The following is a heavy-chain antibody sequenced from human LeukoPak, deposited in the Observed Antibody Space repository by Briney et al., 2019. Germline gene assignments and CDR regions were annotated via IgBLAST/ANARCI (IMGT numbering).Heavy chain of an antibody. CDR2: IYSGGST. Sequence: PPGGSLRLSCAASGFTVRSNYMSWVRQAPGKGLEWVSVIYSGGSTYYADSVKGRFTISRDNSKNTLYLQMNSLRAEDTAVYYCARGGVLRYFDWLLYDPAPFDYWGQGTLVTVSS. D-gene: IGHD3-9*01. CDR3: ARGGVLRYFDWLLYDPAPFDY. CDR1: GFTVRSNY. V-gene: IGHV3-66*01. J-gene: IGHJ4*02.